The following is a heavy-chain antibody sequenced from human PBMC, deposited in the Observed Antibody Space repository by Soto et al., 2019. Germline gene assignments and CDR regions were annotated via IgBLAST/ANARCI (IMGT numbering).Heavy chain of an antibody. CDR3: ASDNAAAGTGSVDH. CDR2: IYYSGGT. CDR1: GGSISSGDYY. Sequence: SETLSLTCTVSGGSISSGDYYWSWIRQPPGKGLEWIGFIYYSGGTYYKPSLKSRVTISVDTSKNQFSLQISSVTAEDTAVYYCASDNAAAGTGSVDHWGQGTLVTVSS. V-gene: IGHV4-30-4*01. J-gene: IGHJ4*02. D-gene: IGHD6-13*01.